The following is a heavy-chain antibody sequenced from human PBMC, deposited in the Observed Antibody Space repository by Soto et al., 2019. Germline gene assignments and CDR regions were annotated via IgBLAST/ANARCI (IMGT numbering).Heavy chain of an antibody. V-gene: IGHV2-5*01. J-gene: IGHJ4*02. Sequence: XGPTLVNPTQTLTLTCTFSGFSLSTSGVGVGWIRQPPGKALEWLALIYWNDDKRYSPSLKSRLTITKDTSKNQVVLTMTNMDPVDTATYYCAHATYYYDSSGPLFDYWGQGTLVTVSS. CDR2: IYWNDDK. CDR3: AHATYYYDSSGPLFDY. CDR1: GFSLSTSGVG. D-gene: IGHD3-22*01.